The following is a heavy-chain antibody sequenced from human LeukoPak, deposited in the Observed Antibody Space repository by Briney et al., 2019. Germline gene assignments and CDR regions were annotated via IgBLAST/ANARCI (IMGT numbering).Heavy chain of an antibody. D-gene: IGHD3-10*01. CDR2: ISYDGSNK. V-gene: IGHV3-30-3*01. Sequence: GGSLRLPCAASGFTFSSYAMHWVRQAPGKGLEWVAVISYDGSNKYYADSVKGRFTISRDNSKNTLYLQMNSLRAEDTGVYYCARDRDYYGSGSYYPYWGQGTLVTVSS. J-gene: IGHJ4*02. CDR1: GFTFSSYA. CDR3: ARDRDYYGSGSYYPY.